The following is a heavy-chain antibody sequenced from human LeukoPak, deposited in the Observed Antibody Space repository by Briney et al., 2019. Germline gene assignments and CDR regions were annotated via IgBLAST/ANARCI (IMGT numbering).Heavy chain of an antibody. V-gene: IGHV1-69*05. J-gene: IGHJ5*02. Sequence: GASVKVSCKASGGTFSSYAISWVRQAPGQGLAWMGGIIPTFGTANYAQKFQGRVTLTTDESTSTAYMELGRLRSEDTAVYYCATSVLDMVRENTRFDPWGQGTLVTVSS. CDR1: GGTFSSYA. CDR2: IIPTFGTA. D-gene: IGHD3-10*01. CDR3: ATSVLDMVRENTRFDP.